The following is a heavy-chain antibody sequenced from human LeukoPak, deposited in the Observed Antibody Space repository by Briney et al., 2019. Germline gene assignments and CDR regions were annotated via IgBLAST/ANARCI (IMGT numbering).Heavy chain of an antibody. J-gene: IGHJ4*02. Sequence: GGSLRLSCAASGFTFSSYSMNWVRQAPGKGLEWVSSISSSSTYIYYADSVKGRFTISKDNAKNSLYLQMNSLRTDDTALYYCTKDITAGGLDYWGQGTLVTVSS. V-gene: IGHV3-21*04. CDR1: GFTFSSYS. D-gene: IGHD6-13*01. CDR3: TKDITAGGLDY. CDR2: ISSSSTYI.